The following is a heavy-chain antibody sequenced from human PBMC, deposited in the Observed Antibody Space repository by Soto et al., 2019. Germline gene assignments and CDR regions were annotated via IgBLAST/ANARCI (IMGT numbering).Heavy chain of an antibody. CDR3: ARCYCSVGSCFTCWHFDL. CDR2: ISIEKGDT. CDR1: GYSFDTFG. V-gene: IGHV1-18*01. D-gene: IGHD2-15*01. Sequence: QVQVVQSGAEVKKPGASVKVACKASGYSFDTFGMSWVRQAPGQGLEWMGWISIEKGDTNSAQKFQDRVTMTTDTSTSTAYMELRRLTSADTAVYYCARCYCSVGSCFTCWHFDLWGRGTLVTVSS. J-gene: IGHJ2*01.